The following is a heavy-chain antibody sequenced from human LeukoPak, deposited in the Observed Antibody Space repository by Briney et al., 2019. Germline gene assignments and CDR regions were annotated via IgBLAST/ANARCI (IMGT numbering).Heavy chain of an antibody. CDR3: ATYGSGSGTFFDS. V-gene: IGHV3-48*01. Sequence: GGSLRLSCAASGFTFSSYSVNWVRQAPGKGLEWVSYISSSSSTIYYVESVKGRFTISRDNAKNSLYLQMNSLRAEDTAVYYCATYGSGSGTFFDSWGQGTLVTVSS. CDR2: ISSSSSTI. D-gene: IGHD3-10*01. CDR1: GFTFSSYS. J-gene: IGHJ4*01.